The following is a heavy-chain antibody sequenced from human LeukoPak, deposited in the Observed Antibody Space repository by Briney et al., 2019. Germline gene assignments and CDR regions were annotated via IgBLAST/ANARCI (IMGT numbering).Heavy chain of an antibody. Sequence: ASVKVSCKASGYTFTGYYMHWVRQAPGQGLEWVGWINPNSGSTNYAQKFQGRVTMTRDTSISTAYMELSRLRSDDTAVYYCARVRVGGNSDWYFDLWGRGTLVTVSS. CDR2: INPNSGST. CDR3: ARVRVGGNSDWYFDL. D-gene: IGHD4-23*01. V-gene: IGHV1-2*02. J-gene: IGHJ2*01. CDR1: GYTFTGYY.